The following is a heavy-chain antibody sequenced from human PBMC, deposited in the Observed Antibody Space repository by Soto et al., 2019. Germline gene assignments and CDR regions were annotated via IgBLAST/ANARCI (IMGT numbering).Heavy chain of an antibody. CDR2: IQTDGTSA. D-gene: IGHD3-22*01. J-gene: IGHJ3*02. CDR3: ARDIREYYYDSSGYWGTAFDI. Sequence: EVQLVESGGGLVQPGGSLRLSCAASGFSFSSYWMHWVRQAPGKGLEWVSRIQTDGTSATNADSVRGRFTISRDNAKNTLYLQMKSLRAEDTAVYYCARDIREYYYDSSGYWGTAFDIWGQGTMVTVSS. V-gene: IGHV3-74*01. CDR1: GFSFSSYW.